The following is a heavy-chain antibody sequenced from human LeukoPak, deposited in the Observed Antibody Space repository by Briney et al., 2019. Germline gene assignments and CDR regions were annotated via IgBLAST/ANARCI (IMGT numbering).Heavy chain of an antibody. V-gene: IGHV4-59*12. J-gene: IGHJ4*02. CDR2: IYYSGST. CDR1: GGSISSYY. D-gene: IGHD6-13*01. CDR3: AGRTYSSSWYLSAYYFDY. Sequence: SETLSLTCTVSGGSISSYYWSWIRQPPGKGLEWIGYIYYSGSTNYNPSLKSRVTISVDTSKNQFSLKLSSVTAADTAVYYCAGRTYSSSWYLSAYYFDYWGQGTLVTVSS.